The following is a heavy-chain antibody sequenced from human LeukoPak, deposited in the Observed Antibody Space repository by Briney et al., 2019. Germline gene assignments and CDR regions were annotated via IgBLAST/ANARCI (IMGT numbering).Heavy chain of an antibody. Sequence: SETLSLTCTVSGGSISSYYWSWIRQPPGKGLEWIGYIYYSGSTNYNPSLKSRVTMSVDTSKNQFSLKLSSVTAADTAVYYCARTSGTYSSYSFDYWGQGTLVTVSS. CDR1: GGSISSYY. CDR3: ARTSGTYSSYSFDY. CDR2: IYYSGST. J-gene: IGHJ4*02. D-gene: IGHD1-26*01. V-gene: IGHV4-59*01.